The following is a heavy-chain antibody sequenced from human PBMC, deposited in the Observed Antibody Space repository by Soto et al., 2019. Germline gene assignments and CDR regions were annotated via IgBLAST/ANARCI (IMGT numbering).Heavy chain of an antibody. CDR1: GYSFPTYW. Sequence: GESLKISCKSYGYSFPTYWVAWVRQMPGKGLEWIGSIHPGESDTRYSPSFQGQVTISADTSIITAYLQWSSLKASDTAIYYCARLPPCLWFGALTSRAYYLNYWGPGTLVTVCS. J-gene: IGHJ4*02. CDR2: IHPGESDT. CDR3: ARLPPCLWFGALTSRAYYLNY. V-gene: IGHV5-51*01. D-gene: IGHD3-10*01.